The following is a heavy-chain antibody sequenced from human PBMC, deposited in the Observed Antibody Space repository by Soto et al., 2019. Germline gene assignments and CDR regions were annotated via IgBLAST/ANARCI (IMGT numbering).Heavy chain of an antibody. CDR1: GYTFTSYG. CDR3: ARGGRYDILAGSLYGMDV. J-gene: IGHJ6*02. CDR2: ISTYNGNT. V-gene: IGHV1-18*01. Sequence: QVQLVQSGAEVKKPGASVKVSCKASGYTFTSYGISWVRLAPGQGLEWRGWISTYNGNTNYAQKLQGTVTMTTDTSTSTAYMRLRSLRSDDTAGYYCARGGRYDILAGSLYGMDVWGQGTTVTVSS. D-gene: IGHD3-9*01.